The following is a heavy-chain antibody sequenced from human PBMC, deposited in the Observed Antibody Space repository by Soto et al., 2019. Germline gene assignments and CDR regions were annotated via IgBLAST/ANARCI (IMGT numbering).Heavy chain of an antibody. CDR1: GGSTSSGAYF. CDR3: ARDLSAYSGYAV. V-gene: IGHV4-31*03. Sequence: QVQLQESGPGLVKPSQTLSLTCTVSGGSTSSGAYFWNWIRQHPGKGLEWIGCISYSGNTYYNPSLKSRMNISVDTSKSRFSLRLSSVTAADTAVYYCARDLSAYSGYAVWGHGTTVTVSS. D-gene: IGHD5-12*01. J-gene: IGHJ6*02. CDR2: ISYSGNT.